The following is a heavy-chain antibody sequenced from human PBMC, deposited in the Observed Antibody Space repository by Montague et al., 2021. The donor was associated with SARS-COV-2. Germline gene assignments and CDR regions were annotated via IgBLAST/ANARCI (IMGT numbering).Heavy chain of an antibody. V-gene: IGHV4-34*01. Sequence: SETLSLTCAVHGGPFSGYNWSWIRQPPGKGLDRIGEVNHSGGTNYNPSLQSRVTISADTSKNQFSLKLTSVTAPDTGVYYCARLREGVVPAPILGVGPYYSYYYMDVWGRGTTVTVSS. CDR3: ARLREGVVPAPILGVGPYYSYYYMDV. CDR1: GGPFSGYN. CDR2: VNHSGGT. J-gene: IGHJ6*03. D-gene: IGHD2-2*02.